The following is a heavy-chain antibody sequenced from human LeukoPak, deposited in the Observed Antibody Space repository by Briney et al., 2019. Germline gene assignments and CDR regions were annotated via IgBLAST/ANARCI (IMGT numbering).Heavy chain of an antibody. J-gene: IGHJ4*02. CDR3: ARLFGSSWWDY. V-gene: IGHV4-39*01. Sequence: SETLSLTCTVSGGSISSRTYYWGWIRQPPGKGLEWIGSIGYSGSTYYNPSLKSGVTISVDTSRNQFSLKLRSVTAADTAVYYCARLFGSSWWDYWGQGTRVTVSS. CDR1: GGSISSRTYY. D-gene: IGHD6-13*01. CDR2: IGYSGST.